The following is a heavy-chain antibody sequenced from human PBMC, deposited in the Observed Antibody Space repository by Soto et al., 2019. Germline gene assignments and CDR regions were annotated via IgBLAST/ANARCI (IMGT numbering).Heavy chain of an antibody. D-gene: IGHD6-19*01. CDR3: SRQTGHLQWRLAL. Sequence: PSETLSLTCTVSGAPLTTVNSYWTWIRQRPGMGLEWLGHMYFSGKSYYDPSLESRLNISGDTSKNQISLTLTSVTAADTALYFCSRQTGHLQWRLALCGQGFQVTVSS. CDR1: GAPLTTVNSY. J-gene: IGHJ1*01. CDR2: MYFSGKS. V-gene: IGHV4-31*06.